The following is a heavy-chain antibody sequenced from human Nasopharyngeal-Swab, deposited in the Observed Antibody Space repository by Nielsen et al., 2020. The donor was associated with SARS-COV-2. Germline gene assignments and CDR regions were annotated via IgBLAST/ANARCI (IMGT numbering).Heavy chain of an antibody. CDR2: ISGSGGST. D-gene: IGHD3-10*01. CDR1: GFTFSSYA. V-gene: IGHV3-23*01. CDR3: AGNMVRGVIFVRGFDP. Sequence: GESLKISCAASGFTFSSYAMSWVRQAPGKGLEWVSAISGSGGSTYYAGSVKGRFTISRDNSKNTLYLQMNSLRAEDTAVYYCAGNMVRGVIFVRGFDPWGQGTLVTVSS. J-gene: IGHJ5*02.